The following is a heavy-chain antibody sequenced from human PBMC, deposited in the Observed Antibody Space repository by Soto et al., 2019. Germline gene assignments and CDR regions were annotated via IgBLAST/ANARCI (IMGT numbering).Heavy chain of an antibody. J-gene: IGHJ5*02. CDR3: AKAMGTDTAMVRGHNWFDP. CDR1: GFTFDDYA. Sequence: EVQLVESGGGLVQPGRSLRLSCAASGFTFDDYAMHWVRQAPGKGLEWVSGISWNSGSIGYADSVKGRFTISRDNAKNSLYLQMNSLRAEDTALYYCAKAMGTDTAMVRGHNWFDPWGQGTLVTVSS. V-gene: IGHV3-9*01. CDR2: ISWNSGSI. D-gene: IGHD5-18*01.